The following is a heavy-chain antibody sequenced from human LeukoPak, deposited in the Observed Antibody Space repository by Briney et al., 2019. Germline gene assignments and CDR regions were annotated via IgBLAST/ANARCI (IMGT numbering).Heavy chain of an antibody. J-gene: IGHJ5*02. V-gene: IGHV7-4-1*02. CDR1: GYTFTSNA. CDR3: SRGIGYCSDFSCHLDP. CDR2: INTDSGNP. D-gene: IGHD2-15*01. Sequence: ASVTVSCKASGYTFTSNALNWVRQSPGQGLEWMGWINTDSGNPTYAQCFTGRFVFSLDTSVSTAYLQINSLQAEDTAMYYCSRGIGYCSDFSCHLDPWGQGTLVTVSS.